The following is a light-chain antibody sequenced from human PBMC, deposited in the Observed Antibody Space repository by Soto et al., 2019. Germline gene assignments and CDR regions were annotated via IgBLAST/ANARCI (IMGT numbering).Light chain of an antibody. CDR3: SAYTGRNNLE. CDR1: SGGVGYYNY. Sequence: QSVLTQPPSASGAPGQSVTISCTGASGGVGYYNYVSWYQQYAGKAPKLILYEVSKRPSGVPGRFSGSKSGDTASLTISGLQAADEADYYCSAYTGRNNLEFGGGTKLTVL. V-gene: IGLV2-8*01. J-gene: IGLJ3*02. CDR2: EVS.